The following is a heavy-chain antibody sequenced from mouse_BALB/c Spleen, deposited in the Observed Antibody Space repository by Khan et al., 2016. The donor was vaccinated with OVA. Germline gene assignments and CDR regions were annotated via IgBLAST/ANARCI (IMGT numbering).Heavy chain of an antibody. CDR2: INPSNGRT. V-gene: IGHV1S81*02. D-gene: IGHD2-4*01. CDR3: ARSTMITTEFVY. J-gene: IGHJ3*01. Sequence: QVQLQQPGAELVKPGASVKLSCKASGYTFTNYWMLWVKQRPGQGLEWIGEINPSNGRTNYNEKFKSKATLTVDKSYSTAYMQLSSLTSEDSAVYYCARSTMITTEFVYWGQGTLVTVSA. CDR1: GYTFTNYW.